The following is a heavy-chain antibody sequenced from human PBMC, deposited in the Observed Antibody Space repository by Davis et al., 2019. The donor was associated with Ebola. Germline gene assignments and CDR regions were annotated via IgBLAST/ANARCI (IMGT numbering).Heavy chain of an antibody. CDR1: GYTFTGYY. Sequence: ASVKVSCKASGYTFTGYYMHWVRQAPGQGLEWMGWINPNSGGTNYAQKFQGWVTMTRDTSISTVYMELSSLRSEDTAVYYCAREYGYSSGWYVDWGQGTLVTVSS. V-gene: IGHV1-2*04. J-gene: IGHJ4*02. CDR3: AREYGYSSGWYVD. D-gene: IGHD6-19*01. CDR2: INPNSGGT.